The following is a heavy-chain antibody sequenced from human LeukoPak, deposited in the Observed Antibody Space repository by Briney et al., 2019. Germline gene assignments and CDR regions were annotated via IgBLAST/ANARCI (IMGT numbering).Heavy chain of an antibody. V-gene: IGHV3-21*01. CDR1: GFSFSNCS. D-gene: IGHD5-12*01. CDR2: ISSSSTYI. J-gene: IGHJ3*02. CDR3: AGDYEGNLAFDI. Sequence: MPGGSLRLSCAASGFSFSNCSMNWVRQAPGKGLEWVSSISSSSTYIYYADSLEGRFTISRDNVRNSLYLQMNSLRAEDTAVYYCAGDYEGNLAFDIWGQETMSTASS.